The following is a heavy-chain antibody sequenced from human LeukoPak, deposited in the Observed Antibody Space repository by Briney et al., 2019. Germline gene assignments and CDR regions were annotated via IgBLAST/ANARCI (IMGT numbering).Heavy chain of an antibody. Sequence: GGSLRLSCAASGFTVSSNYMSWVRQAPGKGLEWVSVIYSGGSTYSADSVRGRFTISRDNSKNTLYLQMNSLRAEDTAVYYCARTTSMNYVGDAFHIWGQGTMVTVSS. D-gene: IGHD1-7*01. CDR1: GFTVSSNY. CDR2: IYSGGST. V-gene: IGHV3-53*01. CDR3: ARTTSMNYVGDAFHI. J-gene: IGHJ3*02.